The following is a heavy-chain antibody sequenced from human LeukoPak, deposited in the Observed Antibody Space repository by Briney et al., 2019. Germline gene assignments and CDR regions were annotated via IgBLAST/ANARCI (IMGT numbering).Heavy chain of an antibody. J-gene: IGHJ4*02. D-gene: IGHD2-21*02. CDR2: INAGNGNT. V-gene: IGHV1-3*01. CDR1: GYTFTSYA. CDR3: ARVGYCGGDCYSADY. Sequence: ASVKVSCKASGYTFTSYAMHWVRQAPGQRLEWMGWINAGNGNTKYSQKFQGRVTITRDTSASTAYMGLSSLRSEDTAVYYCARVGYCGGDCYSADYWGQGTLVTVSS.